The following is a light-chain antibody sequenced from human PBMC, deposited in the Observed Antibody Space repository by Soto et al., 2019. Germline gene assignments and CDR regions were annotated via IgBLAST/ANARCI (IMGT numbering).Light chain of an antibody. Sequence: VVLTQSPCTLSFSPGERATLSCRASQNINNNYVAWYQQKPGQAPSLLIYGASDRAAGVPDRFSGIGSGTEFTLTISRLEPEDFAVYDCEQHGISITCGGGTKVDIK. J-gene: IGKJ4*01. CDR3: EQHGISIT. V-gene: IGKV3-20*01. CDR1: QNINNNY. CDR2: GAS.